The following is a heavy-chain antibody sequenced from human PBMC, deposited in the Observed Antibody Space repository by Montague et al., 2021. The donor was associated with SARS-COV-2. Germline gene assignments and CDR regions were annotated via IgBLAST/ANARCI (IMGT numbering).Heavy chain of an antibody. Sequence: SETLSLTCTVSGGSLSCYFWTWIRQPPGRGLEWIGDINYSGSTNYYPSLKSQLTMSLDMSSNQFSLALRSVTAADTAVYYCGRLGYSTSTVDSWGQGTMVTVSS. CDR2: INYSGST. V-gene: IGHV4-59*08. CDR1: GGSLSCYF. J-gene: IGHJ5*01. CDR3: GRLGYSTSTVDS. D-gene: IGHD6-6*01.